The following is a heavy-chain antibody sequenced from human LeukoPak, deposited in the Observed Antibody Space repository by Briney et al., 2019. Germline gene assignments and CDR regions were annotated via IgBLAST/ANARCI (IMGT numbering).Heavy chain of an antibody. J-gene: IGHJ4*02. CDR2: ISWNSGSI. Sequence: PGRSLRLSCAASGFTFDDYAMHWVRQAPGKGLEWVSGISWNSGSIGYADSVKGRFTISRDNAKNSLYLQMNSLRAEDMALYYCARVGYSGYAFDYWGQGTLVTVSS. CDR3: ARVGYSGYAFDY. V-gene: IGHV3-9*03. D-gene: IGHD5-12*01. CDR1: GFTFDDYA.